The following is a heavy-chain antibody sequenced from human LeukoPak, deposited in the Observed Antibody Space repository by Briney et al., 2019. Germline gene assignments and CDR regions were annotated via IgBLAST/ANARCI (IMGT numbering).Heavy chain of an antibody. Sequence: ASVKVSCKASGYTFTSYDINWVRQATGQGLEWMGWMNPNSGNTGNPQKFQGRVTMTMNTSIRTAYMELSSLRSEETAVYYCARAYCSSNSCYVSWFDPWGQGTLVTVSS. J-gene: IGHJ5*02. D-gene: IGHD2-2*01. CDR2: MNPNSGNT. V-gene: IGHV1-8*01. CDR3: ARAYCSSNSCYVSWFDP. CDR1: GYTFTSYD.